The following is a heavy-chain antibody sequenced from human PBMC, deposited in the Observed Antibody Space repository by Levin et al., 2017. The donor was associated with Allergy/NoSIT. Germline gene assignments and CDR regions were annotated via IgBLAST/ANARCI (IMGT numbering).Heavy chain of an antibody. V-gene: IGHV1-2*02. CDR1: GYTFTNYY. D-gene: IGHD1-1*01. J-gene: IGHJ4*02. Sequence: ASVKVSCKASGYTFTNYYIHWVRQAPGQGLEWMGWINPNSGGTYSAQRFQDRVTLTRDTSIYTAYMNLGRLKSDDTAMYYCAKEGSPAGNWNDGGASDSWGQGTLVTVSS. CDR3: AKEGSPAGNWNDGGASDS. CDR2: INPNSGGT.